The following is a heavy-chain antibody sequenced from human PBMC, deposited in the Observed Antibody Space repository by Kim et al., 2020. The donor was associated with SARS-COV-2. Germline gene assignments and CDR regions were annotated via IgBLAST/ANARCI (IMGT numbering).Heavy chain of an antibody. J-gene: IGHJ4*02. Sequence: RFTISRDNSKNTLYLQMNSLRAEDTAVYYCAKGGDILTGYYSRFGDYFDYWGQGTLVTVSS. CDR3: AKGGDILTGYYSRFGDYFDY. D-gene: IGHD3-9*01. V-gene: IGHV3-23*03.